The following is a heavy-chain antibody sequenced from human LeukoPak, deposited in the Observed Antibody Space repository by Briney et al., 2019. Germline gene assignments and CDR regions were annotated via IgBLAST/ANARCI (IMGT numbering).Heavy chain of an antibody. D-gene: IGHD4-23*01. CDR3: ARDGDYGGNSGYYYNMDV. J-gene: IGHJ6*02. CDR2: ITSRGSTI. Sequence: PGRSLRLSCAASGFTFSSYAMHWVRQAPGKGLEWVSYITSRGSTIYYADSVKGRFTISRDNAKNSLYLQMNSLRTEDTAVYYCARDGDYGGNSGYYYNMDVWGQGTTVTVSS. CDR1: GFTFSSYA. V-gene: IGHV3-48*04.